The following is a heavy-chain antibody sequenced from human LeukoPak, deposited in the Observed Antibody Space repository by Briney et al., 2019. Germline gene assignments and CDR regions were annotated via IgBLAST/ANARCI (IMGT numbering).Heavy chain of an antibody. V-gene: IGHV7-4-1*02. D-gene: IGHD6-13*01. CDR3: AREVSSSWYAGAHFDY. CDR1: GYTFTSYG. J-gene: IGHJ4*02. Sequence: ASVKVSCKASGYTFTSYGVSWVRQAPGQGLEWMGWINTNTGNPTYAQGFTGRFVFSLDTSVSTAYLQISSLKAEDTAVYYCAREVSSSWYAGAHFDYWGQGTLVTVSS. CDR2: INTNTGNP.